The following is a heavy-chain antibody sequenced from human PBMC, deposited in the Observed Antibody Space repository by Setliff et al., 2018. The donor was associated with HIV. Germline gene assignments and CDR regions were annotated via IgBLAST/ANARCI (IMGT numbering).Heavy chain of an antibody. CDR1: GVSISSGTYY. V-gene: IGHV4-61*02. J-gene: IGHJ6*02. CDR3: ARENGRTNYYYYYGLDV. CDR2: IYTSGST. Sequence: SETLSLTCTVSGVSISSGTYYWSWVRQPAGKGLEWIGRIYTSGSTNYNPSLKSRVTISLDTSKNQFSLKLSSVTAAGTAVYYCARENGRTNYYYYYGLDVWGQGTTVTVSS.